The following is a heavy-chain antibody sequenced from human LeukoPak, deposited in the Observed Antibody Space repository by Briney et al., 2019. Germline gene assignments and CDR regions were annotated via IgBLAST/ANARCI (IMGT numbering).Heavy chain of an antibody. CDR2: IYHSGST. V-gene: IGHV4-4*02. J-gene: IGHJ4*03. CDR3: ARAEYSSSWTGGFDY. Sequence: PSETLSLTCAVSGGSISSSNWWSWVRQPPGKGLEWIGEIYHSGSTNYNPSLKSRVTISVDKSKNQFSLKLSSVTAADTAVYYCARAEYSSSWTGGFDYWGQGTTVTVSS. D-gene: IGHD6-13*01. CDR1: GGSISSSNW.